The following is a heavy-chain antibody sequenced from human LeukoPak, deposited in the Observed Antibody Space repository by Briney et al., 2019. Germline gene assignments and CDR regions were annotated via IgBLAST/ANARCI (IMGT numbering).Heavy chain of an antibody. CDR3: ARDGGISRYEFDY. CDR1: GYTFTGYY. V-gene: IGHV1-2*02. J-gene: IGHJ4*02. CDR2: INPNSGGT. D-gene: IGHD3-16*01. Sequence: GASVKVSCKASGYTFTGYYLHWMRQAPGRGLEWMGWINPNSGGTNYAQKFQGRVTMTRDTSISTAYMELSRLRSDDTAVYYCARDGGISRYEFDYWGQGSLVTVSS.